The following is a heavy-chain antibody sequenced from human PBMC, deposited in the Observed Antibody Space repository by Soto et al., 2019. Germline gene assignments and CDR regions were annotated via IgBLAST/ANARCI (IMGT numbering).Heavy chain of an antibody. CDR1: GCPISSYY. CDR3: ARHASGYAILFDY. CDR2: IYYSGST. Sequence: PSETLSLTCTVSGCPISSYYWSWIRQPPGKGLEWIGYIYYSGSTNYNPSLKSRVTISVDTSKNQFSLKLSSVTAADTAVYYCARHASGYAILFDYWGQGTLVTVSS. V-gene: IGHV4-59*08. D-gene: IGHD5-12*01. J-gene: IGHJ4*02.